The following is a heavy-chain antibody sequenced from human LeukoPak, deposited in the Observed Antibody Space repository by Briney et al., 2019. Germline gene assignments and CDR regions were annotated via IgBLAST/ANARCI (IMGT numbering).Heavy chain of an antibody. CDR2: ISGSGGSI. Sequence: GGSLRLSCAASGFTFSSYAMSWVRQAPGKGLEWVSAISGSGGSIYYADSVKGRFTISRDNSKNTLYLQMNSLRAEDTAVYYCAKIVGATHRGYFQHWGQGTLVTVSS. CDR1: GFTFSSYA. CDR3: AKIVGATHRGYFQH. D-gene: IGHD1-26*01. J-gene: IGHJ1*01. V-gene: IGHV3-23*01.